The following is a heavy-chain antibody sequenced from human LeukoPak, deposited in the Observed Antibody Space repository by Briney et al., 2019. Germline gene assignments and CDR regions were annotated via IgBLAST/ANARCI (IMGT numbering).Heavy chain of an antibody. CDR2: IYYSGST. CDR3: ARAGSVVPAAIPIFDY. J-gene: IGHJ4*02. Sequence: SETLSLTCTVSGGSISSGDYYWSWIRQPPGKGLEWIGYIYYSGSTYYNPSLKSRVTISVDTSKNQFSLKPSSVTAADTAVYYCARAGSVVPAAIPIFDYWGQGTLVTVSS. CDR1: GGSISSGDYY. V-gene: IGHV4-30-4*08. D-gene: IGHD2-2*01.